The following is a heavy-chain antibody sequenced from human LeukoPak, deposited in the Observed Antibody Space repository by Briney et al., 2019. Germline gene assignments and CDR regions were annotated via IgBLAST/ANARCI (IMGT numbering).Heavy chain of an antibody. V-gene: IGHV1-8*01. CDR1: GYTFTSYD. J-gene: IGHJ3*02. CDR3: ARWGFNAFEI. CDR2: MSPNSGNT. Sequence: ASVKVSCKASGYTFTSYDINWVRQATGQGPEWMGWMSPNSGNTGYEQKFQGRVTMTRNTSTAYMELSSLRSEDTAVYYCARWGFNAFEIWGQGTMVTVSS. D-gene: IGHD3-16*01.